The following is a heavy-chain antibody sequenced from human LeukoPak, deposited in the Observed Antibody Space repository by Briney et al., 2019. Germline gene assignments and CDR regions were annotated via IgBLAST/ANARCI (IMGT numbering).Heavy chain of an antibody. Sequence: ASVKVSCKASGYIFTSYDINWVRQAPGQGLEWMGWISAYNGNTNYAQKLQGRVTMTTDTSTSTAYMELRSLRSDDTAVYYCARDPRSYYDSTIAFDYWGQGTLVTVSS. V-gene: IGHV1-18*01. D-gene: IGHD3-22*01. CDR3: ARDPRSYYDSTIAFDY. CDR1: GYIFTSYD. J-gene: IGHJ4*02. CDR2: ISAYNGNT.